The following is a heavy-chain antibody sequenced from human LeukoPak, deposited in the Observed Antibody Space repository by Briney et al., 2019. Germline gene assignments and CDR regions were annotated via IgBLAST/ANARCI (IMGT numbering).Heavy chain of an antibody. V-gene: IGHV1-2*02. J-gene: IGHJ4*02. D-gene: IGHD4-11*01. CDR3: ASTAFDYSNVDY. Sequence: ASVKVSCKASGYTFTGYYMHWARQAPGQGLEWMGWINPNSGGTNYAQKFQGRVTMTRDTSISTAYMELSRLRSDDTAVYYCASTAFDYSNVDYWGQGTLVTVSS. CDR1: GYTFTGYY. CDR2: INPNSGGT.